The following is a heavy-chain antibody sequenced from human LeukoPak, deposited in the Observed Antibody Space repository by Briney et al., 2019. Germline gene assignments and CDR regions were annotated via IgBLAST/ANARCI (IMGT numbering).Heavy chain of an antibody. CDR2: IDPNSGGT. D-gene: IGHD3-22*01. V-gene: IGHV1-2*02. Sequence: ASVKVSCKASGYTFTGYYMHWVRQAAGQGREWMGWIDPNSGGTNYAQKFQGRVTMTRDTSISTAYMELSRLRSDDTAVYYCARLYDSSGYDAFDIWGQGTMVTVSS. J-gene: IGHJ3*02. CDR1: GYTFTGYY. CDR3: ARLYDSSGYDAFDI.